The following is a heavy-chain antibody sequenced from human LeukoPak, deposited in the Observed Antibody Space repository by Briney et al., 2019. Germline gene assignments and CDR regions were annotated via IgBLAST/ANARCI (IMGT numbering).Heavy chain of an antibody. V-gene: IGHV3-23*01. Sequence: GGSLRLSCAASGFTFSSYAMSWVRQAPGKGLEWVSAISGSGGSTYYADSVKGRFTISRHNSKNTLYLQMNSLRAEDTAVYYCAKGGRYRVGATYGWGQGTLVTVSS. D-gene: IGHD1-26*01. J-gene: IGHJ4*02. CDR3: AKGGRYRVGATYG. CDR2: ISGSGGST. CDR1: GFTFSSYA.